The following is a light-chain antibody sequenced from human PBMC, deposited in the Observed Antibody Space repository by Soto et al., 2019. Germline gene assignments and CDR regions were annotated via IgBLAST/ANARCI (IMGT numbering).Light chain of an antibody. Sequence: EIVLTQSPGTLSLSPGERATLSCRASQSVSSTYLAWYQQKPGQAPRLLIYGASTRATGIPDRFSGSGSGTGFALTISRLVPEDFAVYYCQQYRSSPMYAFGQGTKLEIK. CDR2: GAS. J-gene: IGKJ2*01. V-gene: IGKV3-20*01. CDR3: QQYRSSPMYA. CDR1: QSVSSTY.